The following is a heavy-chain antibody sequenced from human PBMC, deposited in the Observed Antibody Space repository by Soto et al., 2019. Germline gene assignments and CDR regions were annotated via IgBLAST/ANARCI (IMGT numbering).Heavy chain of an antibody. CDR2: VHESGST. J-gene: IGHJ4*02. Sequence: LQESGPRLVKPSDTLSLNCSVSGDAISKYYWSWIRQTPGRGLEWIGCVHESGSTDYNPTLTGRVNISLHTSKSQYSLSLRSATAADTATYYCARGTPALITTFFAYWGQGIPVTVSS. CDR3: ARGTPALITTFFAY. V-gene: IGHV4-59*01. CDR1: GDAISKYY. D-gene: IGHD4-4*01.